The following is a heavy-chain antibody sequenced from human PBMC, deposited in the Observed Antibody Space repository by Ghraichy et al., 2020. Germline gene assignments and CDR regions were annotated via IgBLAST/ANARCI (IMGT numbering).Heavy chain of an antibody. J-gene: IGHJ4*02. D-gene: IGHD6-13*01. CDR2: MYDSGST. CDR1: GVCISSYY. V-gene: IGHV4-59*08. Sequence: SETLSLTCTVSGVCISSYYWNWIRQPPGKGLEWIGYMYDSGSTNYNPSLKSRVTISVDTSKNNFSLKLNSVTADDTAVYYCARHWGAAGVPFFDYWGQGTLVTVSS. CDR3: ARHWGAAGVPFFDY.